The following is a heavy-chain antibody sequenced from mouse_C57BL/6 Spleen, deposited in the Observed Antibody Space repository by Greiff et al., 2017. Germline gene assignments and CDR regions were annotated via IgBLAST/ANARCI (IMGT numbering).Heavy chain of an antibody. CDR2: INPNNGGT. CDR3: ARRGQLEREYCDY. V-gene: IGHV1-22*01. CDR1: GYTFTDYN. J-gene: IGHJ2*01. Sequence: VQLQQSGPELVKPGASVKMSCKASGYTFTDYNMHWVKQSHGKSLEWIGYINPNNGGTSYNQKFKGKATLTVNKSSSTAYRELRSLTSEDAAVYYCARRGQLEREYCDYWGQGTTLTVSS. D-gene: IGHD4-1*02.